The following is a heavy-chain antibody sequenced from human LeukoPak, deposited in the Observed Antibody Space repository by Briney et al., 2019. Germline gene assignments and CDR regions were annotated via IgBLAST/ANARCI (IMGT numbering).Heavy chain of an antibody. CDR3: ARDWGRRYSSGWYGDFDY. V-gene: IGHV3-30-3*01. Sequence: GGSLRLSCAASGFTFSNYAMHCVRQAPGKGLEWVAVISYDGSDKYYADSVKGRFTISRDNSKNTLYLQMNSLRPEDTAVYYCARDWGRRYSSGWYGDFDYWGQGTLVTVSS. J-gene: IGHJ4*02. CDR1: GFTFSNYA. CDR2: ISYDGSDK. D-gene: IGHD6-19*01.